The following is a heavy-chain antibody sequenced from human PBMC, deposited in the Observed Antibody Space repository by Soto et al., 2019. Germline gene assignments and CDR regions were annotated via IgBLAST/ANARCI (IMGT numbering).Heavy chain of an antibody. CDR2: ISGSGGST. Sequence: GGSLRLSCAASGFTFSSYAMSWVRQAPGKGLEWVSAISGSGGSTYYADSVKGRFTISRDNSKNTLYLQMNSLRAEDTAVYYCAKLRGSSGWYRGAFDIWGQGTMVTVSS. J-gene: IGHJ3*02. D-gene: IGHD6-19*01. CDR1: GFTFSSYA. V-gene: IGHV3-23*01. CDR3: AKLRGSSGWYRGAFDI.